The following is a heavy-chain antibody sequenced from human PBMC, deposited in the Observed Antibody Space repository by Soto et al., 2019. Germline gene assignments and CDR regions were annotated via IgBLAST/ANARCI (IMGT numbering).Heavy chain of an antibody. V-gene: IGHV1-69*02. CDR3: ARVYYGSGNYYYYYGMDV. J-gene: IGHJ6*02. D-gene: IGHD3-10*01. CDR2: IIPILGIA. Sequence: ASVKVSCKASGGTFSSYTISWVRQAPGQGLEWMGRIIPILGIANYAQKFQGRVTITADKSTSTAYMELSSLRSEDTAVYYCARVYYGSGNYYYYYGMDVWGQGTTVTVSS. CDR1: GGTFSSYT.